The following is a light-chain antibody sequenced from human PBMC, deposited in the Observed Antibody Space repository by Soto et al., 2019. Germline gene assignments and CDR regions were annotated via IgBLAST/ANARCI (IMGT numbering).Light chain of an antibody. CDR3: QQRSNWPRT. Sequence: EIVLTQSPGTLSLSPGERAILSCRASQSVSSSYLAWYQQKPGQAPRLLIYDASNRATGIPARFSGSGSGTDFTLTISSLEPEDFAVYYCQQRSNWPRTFGQGTKVDIK. V-gene: IGKV3-11*01. CDR2: DAS. J-gene: IGKJ1*01. CDR1: QSVSSSY.